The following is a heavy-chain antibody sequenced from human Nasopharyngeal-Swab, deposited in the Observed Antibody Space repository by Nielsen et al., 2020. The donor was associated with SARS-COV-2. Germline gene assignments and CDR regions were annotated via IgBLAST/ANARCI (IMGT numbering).Heavy chain of an antibody. CDR2: INHSGRT. D-gene: IGHD1-7*01. CDR1: GGSFSGYY. Sequence: SRTLRLTCAAYGGSFSGYYWSWIRQPPGRGLKWFGEINHSGRTNYNPSLKSRGTISVDTTKNQFSQKLSSVTAAETAVYYCASVLTGTISGGFDPWGQGTLVTVSS. V-gene: IGHV4-34*01. J-gene: IGHJ5*02. CDR3: ASVLTGTISGGFDP.